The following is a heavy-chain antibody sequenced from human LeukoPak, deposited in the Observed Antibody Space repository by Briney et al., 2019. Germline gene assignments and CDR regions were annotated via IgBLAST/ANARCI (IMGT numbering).Heavy chain of an antibody. CDR2: ISYDGSNK. D-gene: IGHD4-17*01. CDR3: ARGGFVMTTADFDY. Sequence: GGSLRLSCAASGFTFSSYAMHWVRQAPGKGLEWVAVISYDGSNKYYADSVKGRFTISRDNFKNTLYLQMNSLRAEDTAVYYCARGGFVMTTADFDYWGQGTLVTVSS. CDR1: GFTFSSYA. V-gene: IGHV3-30-3*01. J-gene: IGHJ4*02.